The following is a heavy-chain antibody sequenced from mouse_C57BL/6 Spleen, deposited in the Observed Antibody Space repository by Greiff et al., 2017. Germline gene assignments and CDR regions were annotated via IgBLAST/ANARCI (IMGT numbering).Heavy chain of an antibody. CDR2: IDPSDSYT. CDR3: ARSGGDY. CDR1: GYTFTSYW. Sequence: QVQLKQSGAELVKPGASVKLSCKASGYTFTSYWMQWVKQRPGQGLEWIGEIDPSDSYTNYNQKFKGKATLTVDTSSSTAYMQLSSLTSEDSAVYYCARSGGDYWGQGTTLTVSS. D-gene: IGHD4-1*01. V-gene: IGHV1-50*01. J-gene: IGHJ2*01.